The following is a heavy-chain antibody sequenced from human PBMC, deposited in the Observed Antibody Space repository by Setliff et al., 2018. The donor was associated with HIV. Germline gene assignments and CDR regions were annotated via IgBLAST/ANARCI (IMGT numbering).Heavy chain of an antibody. V-gene: IGHV1-69*05. Sequence: SVMVSCKASGGTFSSFAISWVRQAPGQGLGWMGGIIPIFGTANYAQKFQGRVTITTDESTTTAYMELRSLRSEDTAVYYCARETYYGSGSYLPTEYYYYYMDVWGKGTTVTVSS. J-gene: IGHJ6*03. CDR3: ARETYYGSGSYLPTEYYYYYMDV. CDR1: GGTFSSFA. D-gene: IGHD3-10*01. CDR2: IIPIFGTA.